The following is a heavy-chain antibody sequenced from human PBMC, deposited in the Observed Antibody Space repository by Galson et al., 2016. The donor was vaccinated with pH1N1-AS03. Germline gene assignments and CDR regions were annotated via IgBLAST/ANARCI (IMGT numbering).Heavy chain of an antibody. Sequence: SETLSLTCTVSGGSINSYYWTWIRQPPGKGLEWIGQIYYTGDIIYTPSLRSRVTMSRDNSKHTVYLQMKSLRAEDTAVYKCVRGGLGQVYGLDAWGQGTTVIVSS. CDR2: IYYTGDI. CDR3: VRGGLGQVYGLDA. J-gene: IGHJ6*02. CDR1: GGSINSYY. D-gene: IGHD3-16*01. V-gene: IGHV4-59*12.